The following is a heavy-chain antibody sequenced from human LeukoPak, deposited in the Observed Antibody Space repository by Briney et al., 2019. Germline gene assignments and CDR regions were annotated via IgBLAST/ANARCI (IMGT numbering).Heavy chain of an antibody. D-gene: IGHD3-10*01. CDR2: NNPNSGAT. CDR1: GYTFNVYY. Sequence: ASVKVLYRASGYTFNVYYVHGVPRPRGQGLEGMGWNNPNSGATKYPQKFQGRGTITRDTSISTAYMELSRLRSDDTAVYYSALFLWVGESPADYYYMDVWGRGTTVT. CDR3: ALFLWVGESPADYYYMDV. V-gene: IGHV1-2*02. J-gene: IGHJ6*03.